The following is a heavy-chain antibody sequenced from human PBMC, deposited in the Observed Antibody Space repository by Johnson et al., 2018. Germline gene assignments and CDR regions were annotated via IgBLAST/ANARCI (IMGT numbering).Heavy chain of an antibody. J-gene: IGHJ6*02. D-gene: IGHD1-1*01. CDR1: GFTFSSYG. Sequence: VQLVQSGGGVVQPGRSLRLSCAASGFTFSSYGMHWVRQAPGKGLEWVAVISYDGRNKYYADSVKGRFTISKDNAKNTLYPQMSGLRAEDTAMYYCAKDGPTNYYYYYGMDVWGQGTTVTVSS. CDR3: AKDGPTNYYYYYGMDV. V-gene: IGHV3-30*18. CDR2: ISYDGRNK.